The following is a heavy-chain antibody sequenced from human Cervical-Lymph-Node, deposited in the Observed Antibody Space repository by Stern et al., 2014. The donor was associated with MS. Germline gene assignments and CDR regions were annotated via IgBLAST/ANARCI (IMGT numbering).Heavy chain of an antibody. D-gene: IGHD4-17*01. J-gene: IGHJ4*02. CDR2: IYSTGST. V-gene: IGHV4-31*03. CDR1: GGSIGRGGYY. CDR3: ARASDDDYLTWRLDY. Sequence: VQLVESGPGLVKPSQTLSLTCSVSGGSIGRGGYYWSWIRQVPGKGLEWIGDIYSTGSTYYNPSLKSRVTISVDTSKNQFSLTLSSVTAADTAVYYCARASDDDYLTWRLDYWGQGTLVTVSS.